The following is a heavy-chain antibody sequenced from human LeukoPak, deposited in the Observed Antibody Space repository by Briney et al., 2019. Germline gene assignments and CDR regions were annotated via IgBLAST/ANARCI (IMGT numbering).Heavy chain of an antibody. V-gene: IGHV3-23*01. D-gene: IGHD2-15*01. CDR1: GFTFNNHA. Sequence: GGSLRLSCVASGFTFNNHAMRWVRQAPGKGLEWVSGISMSGETTYYADSLKGRFTISRDNSKNTLYLQMNSLRAEDTAVYYCAKKRDSAGSNDYWGQGTLVTVSS. J-gene: IGHJ4*02. CDR2: ISMSGETT. CDR3: AKKRDSAGSNDY.